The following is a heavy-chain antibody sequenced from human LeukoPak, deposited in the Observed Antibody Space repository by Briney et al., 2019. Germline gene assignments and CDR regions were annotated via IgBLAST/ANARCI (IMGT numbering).Heavy chain of an antibody. J-gene: IGHJ6*03. CDR2: MKQDGSEK. D-gene: IGHD2-2*01. CDR3: ARYGVAPAAYYYYYMDV. V-gene: IGHV3-7*01. Sequence: GGSLRLSCAASGFTFSSYWMSWVRQAPGKGLEWVANMKQDGSEKYYVDSVKGRFTISRDNAKNSLYLQMNSLRAKDTAVYYCARYGVAPAAYYYYYMDVWGEGTTVTVSS. CDR1: GFTFSSYW.